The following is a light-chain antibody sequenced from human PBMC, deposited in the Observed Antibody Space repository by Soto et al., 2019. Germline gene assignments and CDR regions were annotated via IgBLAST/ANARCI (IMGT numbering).Light chain of an antibody. CDR3: QVWDTTTDHVV. J-gene: IGLJ2*01. Sequence: SYELTQPPSVSVAPGQTANIACGGTNLYSKSVHWYQQKPGQAPVLVVYDDSRRPSGSPERFSGSNSGNTATLTISRVEAGDEADYYCQVWDTTTDHVVFGGGTQLTVL. CDR1: NLYSKS. V-gene: IGLV3-21*02. CDR2: DDS.